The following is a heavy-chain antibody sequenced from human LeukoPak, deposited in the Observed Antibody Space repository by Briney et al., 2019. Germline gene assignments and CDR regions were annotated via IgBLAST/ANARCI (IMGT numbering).Heavy chain of an antibody. CDR1: GGSFSGYY. V-gene: IGHV4-34*01. D-gene: IGHD5-12*01. CDR3: ARGGYGGYADNWFDP. Sequence: SETLSLTCAVYGGSFSGYYWSWIRQPSGKGLEWIGEINHSGSTNYNPSLKSRVTISVDTSKNQFSLKLSSVTAADTAVYYCARGGYGGYADNWFDPWGQGTLVTVSS. J-gene: IGHJ5*02. CDR2: INHSGST.